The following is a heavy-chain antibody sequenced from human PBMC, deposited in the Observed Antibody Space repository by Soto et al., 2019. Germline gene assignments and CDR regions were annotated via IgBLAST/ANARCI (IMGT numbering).Heavy chain of an antibody. CDR1: GNTLTELA. CDR2: FDPEGGER. V-gene: IGHV1-24*01. Sequence: GASVKVSCKVSGNTLTELAMHWVRQTPGKGLEWMGGFDPEGGERVYAQKFQGRVTMTTDTSTSTAYMEVRSLRFDDTAVYYCARGGTPIDYWGQGTLVTVSS. CDR3: ARGGTPIDY. J-gene: IGHJ4*02. D-gene: IGHD3-16*01.